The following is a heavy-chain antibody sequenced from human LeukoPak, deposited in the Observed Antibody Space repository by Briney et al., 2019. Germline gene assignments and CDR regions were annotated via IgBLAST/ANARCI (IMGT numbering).Heavy chain of an antibody. CDR3: ARDRVDTAMEGGYYYYYGMDV. CDR2: IYYSGST. CDR1: GGSISSYY. V-gene: IGHV4-59*01. J-gene: IGHJ6*02. D-gene: IGHD5-18*01. Sequence: SETLSLTCTVSGGSISSYYWSWIRQPPGKGLEWIGYIYYSGSTNYNPSLKSRVTISVDTSKNPFSLKLSSVTAADTAVYYCARDRVDTAMEGGYYYYYGMDVWGQGTTVTVSS.